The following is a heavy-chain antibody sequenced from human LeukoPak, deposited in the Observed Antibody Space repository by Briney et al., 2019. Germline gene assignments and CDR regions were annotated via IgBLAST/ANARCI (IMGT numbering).Heavy chain of an antibody. J-gene: IGHJ5*02. D-gene: IGHD6-19*01. CDR1: GYTFTSYG. V-gene: IGHV1-18*01. Sequence: ASVKVSCKTSGYTFTSYGINWVRQAPGQGLEWMGWISAYNGNTNYAQKLQGRVTMTTDTSTSTAYMELRSLRSDDTAVYYCARVEAVAAKYNWFDPWGQGTLVTVSS. CDR2: ISAYNGNT. CDR3: ARVEAVAAKYNWFDP.